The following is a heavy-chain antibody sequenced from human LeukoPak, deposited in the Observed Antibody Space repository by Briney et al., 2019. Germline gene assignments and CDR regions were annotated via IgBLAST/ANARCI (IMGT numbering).Heavy chain of an antibody. Sequence: ASVKVSCKASAYTFIGYYIHLVRQAPGQGLEWMGWINPNSGGTNYEEKFQGRVTMTRDTSISTAYMELSRLRSDDTAVYYCARDASPFDYWGQGTLVTVSS. V-gene: IGHV1-2*02. J-gene: IGHJ4*02. CDR3: ARDASPFDY. CDR2: INPNSGGT. CDR1: AYTFIGYY.